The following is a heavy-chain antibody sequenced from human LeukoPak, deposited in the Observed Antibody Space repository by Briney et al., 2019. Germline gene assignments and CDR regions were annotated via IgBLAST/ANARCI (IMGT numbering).Heavy chain of an antibody. V-gene: IGHV4-59*12. CDR1: GGSINNYY. CDR3: ARDPAYYYDSSGDAFDI. Sequence: PSETLSLTCTVSGGSINNYYWSWIRQPPGKGLEWIGYIYYSGSTNYNPSLKSRVTISVDTSKNQFSLKLSSVTAADTAVYYCARDPAYYYDSSGDAFDIWGQGTMVTVSS. CDR2: IYYSGST. J-gene: IGHJ3*02. D-gene: IGHD3-22*01.